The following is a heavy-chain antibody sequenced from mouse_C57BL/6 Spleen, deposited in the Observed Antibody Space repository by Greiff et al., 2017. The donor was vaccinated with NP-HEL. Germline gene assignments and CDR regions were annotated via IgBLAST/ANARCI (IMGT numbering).Heavy chain of an antibody. CDR3: ARGGGYDYDVSWFAY. CDR2: INYDGSST. CDR1: GFTFSDYY. J-gene: IGHJ3*01. Sequence: EVQLVESEGGLVQPGSSMKLSCTASGFTFSDYYMAWVRQVPEKGLEWVANINYDGSSTYYLDSLKSRFIISRDNAKNILYLQMSSLKSEDTATYYCARGGGYDYDVSWFAYWGQGTLVTVSA. V-gene: IGHV5-16*01. D-gene: IGHD2-4*01.